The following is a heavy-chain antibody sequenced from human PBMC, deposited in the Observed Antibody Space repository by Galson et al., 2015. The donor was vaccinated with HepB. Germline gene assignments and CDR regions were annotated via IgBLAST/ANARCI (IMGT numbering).Heavy chain of an antibody. CDR3: AREGGDCTNGVCLNWFDP. CDR1: GYTFTSYA. Sequence: SVKVSCKASGYTFTSYAMHWVRQAPAQRLEWMGWINAGNGNTKYSQKFQGRVTITRDTSASTAYMELSSLRSEDTAVYYCAREGGDCTNGVCLNWFDPWGQGTLVTVSS. CDR2: INAGNGNT. J-gene: IGHJ5*02. V-gene: IGHV1-3*01. D-gene: IGHD2-8*01.